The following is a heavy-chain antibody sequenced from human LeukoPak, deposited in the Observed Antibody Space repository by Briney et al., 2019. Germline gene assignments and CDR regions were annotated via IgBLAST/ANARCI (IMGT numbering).Heavy chain of an antibody. J-gene: IGHJ6*03. CDR1: GYTFTSYY. CDR3: ARAPRGGDYYYYMDV. Sequence: RASVKVSCKASGYTFTSYYMHWVRQAPGQGLEWMGIINPSGGSTSYAQKFQGRVTMTRDMSTSTVYMELSSLRSEDTAVYYCARAPRGGDYYYYMDVWGKGTTVTISS. D-gene: IGHD3-16*01. V-gene: IGHV1-46*01. CDR2: INPSGGST.